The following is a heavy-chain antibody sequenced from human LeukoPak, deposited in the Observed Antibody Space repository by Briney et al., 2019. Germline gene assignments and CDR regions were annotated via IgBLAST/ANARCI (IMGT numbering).Heavy chain of an antibody. D-gene: IGHD6-13*01. CDR2: IYHSGST. CDR1: GYSISSGYY. CDR3: ARSYSDNWYSALVY. J-gene: IGHJ4*02. Sequence: SETLSLTCTVSGYSISSGYYWGWIRQPPGKGLEWIGSIYHSGSTYYNPSLKSRVTISVDTSKNQFSLKLSSVTAADTAVYYCARSYSDNWYSALVYWGQGTLVTVSS. V-gene: IGHV4-38-2*02.